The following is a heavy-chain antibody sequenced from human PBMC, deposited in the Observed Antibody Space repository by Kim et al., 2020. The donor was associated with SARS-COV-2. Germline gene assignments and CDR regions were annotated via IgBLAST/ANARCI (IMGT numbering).Heavy chain of an antibody. J-gene: IGHJ4*02. CDR3: AREGITVYYYDSSGYYEYYFDY. CDR2: IFSGGST. CDR1: GFTVSSNY. Sequence: GGSLRLSCAASGFTVSSNYMSWVRQAPGKGLEWVSVIFSGGSTYYADSVKGRFTISRDNSKNTLYLQMNSLRAEDTAVYYCAREGITVYYYDSSGYYEYYFDYWGQGTLVTVSS. D-gene: IGHD3-22*01. V-gene: IGHV3-53*01.